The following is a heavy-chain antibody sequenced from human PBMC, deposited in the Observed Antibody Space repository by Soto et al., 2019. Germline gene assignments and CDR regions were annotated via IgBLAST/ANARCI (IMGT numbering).Heavy chain of an antibody. Sequence: RRLSCAASGFTFSNAWMSWVRQAPGKGLEWVGRIKSKTDGGTTDYAAPVKGRFTISRDDSKNTLYLQMNSLKTEDTAVYYCTTDRRYCSGGSCPRDYWGQGTLVTVSS. CDR2: IKSKTDGGTT. V-gene: IGHV3-15*01. J-gene: IGHJ4*02. CDR1: GFTFSNAW. D-gene: IGHD2-15*01. CDR3: TTDRRYCSGGSCPRDY.